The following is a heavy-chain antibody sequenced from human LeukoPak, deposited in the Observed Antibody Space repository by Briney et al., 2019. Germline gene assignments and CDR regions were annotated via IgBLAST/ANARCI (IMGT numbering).Heavy chain of an antibody. V-gene: IGHV3-30*18. CDR3: AKGGYGGVDY. J-gene: IGHJ4*02. Sequence: GGSLRLSCAASGFTFSSYGMHWVRQAPGKGLEWVAVISYDGSNKYYADSVKGRFTISRDNSKNTLYLQMNSLRAEDTAVYYCAKGGYGGVDYWGQGTLVTVSS. CDR2: ISYDGSNK. CDR1: GFTFSSYG. D-gene: IGHD4-23*01.